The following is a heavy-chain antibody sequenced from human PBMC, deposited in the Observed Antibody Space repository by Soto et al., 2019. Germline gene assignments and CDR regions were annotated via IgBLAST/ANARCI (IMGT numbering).Heavy chain of an antibody. D-gene: IGHD5-12*01. CDR3: ARDSWLHCFDD. J-gene: IGHJ4*02. Sequence: ECLCLTGTGSGGSIRSYYWSGFREPPGRGLERIVYIYYRGSTNYNPSLKSRVTMSLDTSKNQFSLKLSSVTAEDTAAYYCARDSWLHCFDDWGQGTLVTVYS. CDR2: IYYRGST. V-gene: IGHV4-59*01. CDR1: GGSIRSYY.